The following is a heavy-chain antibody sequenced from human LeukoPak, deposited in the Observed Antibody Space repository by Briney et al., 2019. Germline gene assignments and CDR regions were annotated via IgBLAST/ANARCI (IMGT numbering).Heavy chain of an antibody. J-gene: IGHJ3*02. D-gene: IGHD3-10*01. CDR2: IIPIFDTA. Sequence: GSSVKVSCKASGGTFSSYAISWVRQAPVQGLEWMGRIIPIFDTANYAQKFQGRVTITTDESTRPVYVELSSVRSEDTAVCHCAIALTMVRGVTLGAFDIWGQGTKITVSS. V-gene: IGHV1-69*05. CDR1: GGTFSSYA. CDR3: AIALTMVRGVTLGAFDI.